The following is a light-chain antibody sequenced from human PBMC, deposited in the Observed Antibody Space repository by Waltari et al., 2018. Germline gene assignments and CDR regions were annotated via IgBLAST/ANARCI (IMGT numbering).Light chain of an antibody. CDR1: SGHTSNV. CDR3: QTGGHGTWV. Sequence: QLVLPQSPSASASLGASVRLTFTLSSGHTSNVIAWHQQQPEKGPRYLMKVNSDGSHTKGDEIPDRFSGSSSGAERYLTISSLQSEDEADYYCQTGGHGTWVFGGGTKLTVL. V-gene: IGLV4-69*01. CDR2: VNSDGSH. J-gene: IGLJ3*02.